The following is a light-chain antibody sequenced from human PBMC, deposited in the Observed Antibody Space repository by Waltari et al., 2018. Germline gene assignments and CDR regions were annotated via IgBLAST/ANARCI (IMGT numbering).Light chain of an antibody. CDR3: QKYVSLPAT. CDR1: QSVGRY. Sequence: EIVLTQSPGTLSLSPGERATLSCRASQSVGRYLVWYQQKRGQAPRLLIYDASSRATGIPDRFSGSGSGTDFSLTISRLEPEDFAVYYCQKYVSLPATFGQGTKVEIK. J-gene: IGKJ1*01. V-gene: IGKV3-20*01. CDR2: DAS.